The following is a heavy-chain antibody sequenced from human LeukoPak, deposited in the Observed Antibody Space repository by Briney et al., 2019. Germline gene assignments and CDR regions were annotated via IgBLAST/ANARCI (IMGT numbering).Heavy chain of an antibody. Sequence: PGGSLTLSCAVSGFTFSSYWMPWVRQVPGKGLQWVANINQDGREKYYMDSMKGRLNISRDNTENSVFLQLTSLRPEDTGIYFCAKGRDYGDYWGQGTLVAVSS. CDR2: INQDGREK. V-gene: IGHV3-7*01. J-gene: IGHJ4*02. CDR1: GFTFSSYW. CDR3: AKGRDYGDY.